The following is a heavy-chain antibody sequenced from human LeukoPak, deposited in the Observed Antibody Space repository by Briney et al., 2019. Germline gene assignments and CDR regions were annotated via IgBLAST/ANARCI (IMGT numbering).Heavy chain of an antibody. V-gene: IGHV3-30*04. CDR3: ARDTYCSGGSCYSPAVDY. D-gene: IGHD2-15*01. J-gene: IGHJ4*02. CDR1: GFTFSSYA. CDR2: ISYDGSNK. Sequence: GRSLRLSCAASGFTFSSYAMHWVRQAPGKGLEWVAVISYDGSNKYYADSVKGRFTISRDNSKNTLYLQMNSLGAEDTAVYYCARDTYCSGGSCYSPAVDYWGQGTLVTVSS.